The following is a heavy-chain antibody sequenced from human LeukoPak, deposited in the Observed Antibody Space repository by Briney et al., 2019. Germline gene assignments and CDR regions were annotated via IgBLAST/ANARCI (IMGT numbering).Heavy chain of an antibody. CDR1: GYTFTGYY. Sequence: ASVKVSCKASGYTFTGYYMHWVRQAPGQGLEWMGWINPNSGGTNYAQKFQGRVTMTRDTSISTAYMELSRLRSDDTAVYYCARDNEVAARSFDYWGQGTLVTVSS. V-gene: IGHV1-2*02. J-gene: IGHJ4*02. CDR3: ARDNEVAARSFDY. D-gene: IGHD6-6*01. CDR2: INPNSGGT.